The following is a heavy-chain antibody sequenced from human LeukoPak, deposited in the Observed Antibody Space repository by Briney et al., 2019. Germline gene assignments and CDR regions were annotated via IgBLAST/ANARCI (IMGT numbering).Heavy chain of an antibody. CDR2: ISGSGGST. J-gene: IGHJ4*02. V-gene: IGHV3-23*01. CDR1: GFTFSSYA. D-gene: IGHD2-15*01. CDR3: AKTWWYRYYFDY. Sequence: GGSLRLSCAASGFTFSSYAMSWVRQAPGKGLEWVSAISGSGGSTYYADSVKGRFTISRDNSKNTLYLHMNSLRAEDTAVYYCAKTWWYRYYFDYWGQGTLVTVSS.